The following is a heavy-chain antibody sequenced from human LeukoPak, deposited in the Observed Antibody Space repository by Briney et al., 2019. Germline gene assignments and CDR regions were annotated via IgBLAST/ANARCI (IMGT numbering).Heavy chain of an antibody. J-gene: IGHJ4*02. CDR1: EFTFSDYW. D-gene: IGHD2-15*01. CDR2: MSGRGVST. Sequence: PGGSLRLSCAASEFTFSDYWMSWVRQAPGKGLEWVSGMSGRGVSTYYADSVKGRFTISSDNSKNTLYLQMNSLRAEDTAIYYCAKDCNGGNCYIDYWGQGTLVTVAS. V-gene: IGHV3-23*01. CDR3: AKDCNGGNCYIDY.